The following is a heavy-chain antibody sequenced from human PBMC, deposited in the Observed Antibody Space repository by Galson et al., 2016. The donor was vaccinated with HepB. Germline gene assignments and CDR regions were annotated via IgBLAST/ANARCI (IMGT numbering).Heavy chain of an antibody. V-gene: IGHV2-70*04. Sequence: ALVKPTQTLTLTCTFSGFSLATSGVGVGWIRQSPGKALEWIARIDWDDDKFYRTSLRTRLTISKDTSKNQVALTMTNMDPVDTATYYCAREGVALDHWGQGILVTVST. CDR2: IDWDDDK. CDR1: GFSLATSGVG. J-gene: IGHJ4*02. CDR3: AREGVALDH. D-gene: IGHD3-3*01.